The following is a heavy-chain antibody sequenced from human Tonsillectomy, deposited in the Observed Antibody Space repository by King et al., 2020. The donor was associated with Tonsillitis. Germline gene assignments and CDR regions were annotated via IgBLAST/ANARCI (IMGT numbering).Heavy chain of an antibody. V-gene: IGHV4-4*07. Sequence: QLQESGPGLVKPSETLSLTCTVSGGSISSYYWSWFRQPAGKGLEWIGRIYTSGSTNYNPSLKSRVTMSVDTSKNQFSLKLSSVTAADTAVYYCARDDLLWFGELLGLDVWGQGTTVTVSS. D-gene: IGHD3-10*01. J-gene: IGHJ6*02. CDR3: ARDDLLWFGELLGLDV. CDR2: IYTSGST. CDR1: GGSISSYY.